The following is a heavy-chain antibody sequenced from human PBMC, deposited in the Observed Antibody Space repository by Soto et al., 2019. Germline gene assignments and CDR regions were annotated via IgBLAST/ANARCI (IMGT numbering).Heavy chain of an antibody. D-gene: IGHD2-21*01. J-gene: IGHJ6*02. V-gene: IGHV1-3*01. CDR1: GYCLSTNA. Sequence: XPVKVSCNTAGYCLSTNAMHWVRQAPGQRLEWLGWIKPGTGTTKYSQKFQGRVNITRDTSASTAYLELSTLRSEDTAVYFCARGLGPNYSYNYGMEVWGQGTTVTVSS. CDR3: ARGLGPNYSYNYGMEV. CDR2: IKPGTGTT.